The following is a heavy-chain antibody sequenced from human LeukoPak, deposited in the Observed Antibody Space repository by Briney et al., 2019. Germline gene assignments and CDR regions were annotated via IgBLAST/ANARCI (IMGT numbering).Heavy chain of an antibody. V-gene: IGHV4-4*07. CDR2: IYSSGRT. Sequence: SETLSLTCSVSGASISAYHWSWIRQPAGKGLEWIGRIYSSGRTNYIPSLKSRLTMSVDTSKNQFSLKLNSVTAADMAVYYCARDYSYPDYWGQGTLVTVSS. CDR1: GASISAYH. CDR3: ARDYSYPDY. D-gene: IGHD5-18*01. J-gene: IGHJ4*02.